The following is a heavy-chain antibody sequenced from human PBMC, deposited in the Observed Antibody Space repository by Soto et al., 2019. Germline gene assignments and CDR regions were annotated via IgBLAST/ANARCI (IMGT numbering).Heavy chain of an antibody. CDR3: ARDPPLSVLVVVATDDF. J-gene: IGHJ4*02. CDR1: GFTLSSYS. Sequence: EVQLVESGGGLVQPGGSLRLSCAASGFTLSSYSMKWVRQAPGKGLEWVSYISSSSSFRNYADSVKGRFSISRDNDKNLVYLQMDSLRAEDTAVYYCARDPPLSVLVVVATDDFWGQGTLVTVSS. CDR2: ISSSSSFR. V-gene: IGHV3-48*04. D-gene: IGHD2-21*01.